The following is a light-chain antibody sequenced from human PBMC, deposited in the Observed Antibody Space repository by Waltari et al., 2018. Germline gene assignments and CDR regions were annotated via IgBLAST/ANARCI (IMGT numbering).Light chain of an antibody. CDR3: QQFNSYTVT. J-gene: IGKJ5*01. Sequence: AIQLTQSPSSLSASGGDRVTITGRASQGISSALAWYQQKPGKAPKLLIYDASSLESGVPSRFSGSGSGTDFTLTISSLQPEDFATYYCQQFNSYTVTFGQGTRLEIK. V-gene: IGKV1-13*02. CDR2: DAS. CDR1: QGISSA.